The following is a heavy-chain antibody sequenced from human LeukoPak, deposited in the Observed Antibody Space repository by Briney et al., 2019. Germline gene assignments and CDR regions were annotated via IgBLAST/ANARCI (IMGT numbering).Heavy chain of an antibody. J-gene: IGHJ4*02. Sequence: GASLKVSCKASGGTFSSYAISWVRQAPGQGLEWMGGIIPIFGTANYAQKFQGRVTITADESTSTAYMELSSLRSEDTAVYYCAGSNWNYAFFDYWGQGTLVTVSS. D-gene: IGHD1-7*01. CDR3: AGSNWNYAFFDY. CDR1: GGTFSSYA. CDR2: IIPIFGTA. V-gene: IGHV1-69*13.